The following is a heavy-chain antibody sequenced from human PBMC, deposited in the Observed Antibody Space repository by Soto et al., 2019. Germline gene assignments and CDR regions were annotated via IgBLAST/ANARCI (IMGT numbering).Heavy chain of an antibody. V-gene: IGHV1-69*01. J-gene: IGHJ4*02. CDR1: GGTFSSYA. D-gene: IGHD3-22*01. CDR2: IIPIFGTA. CDR3: AREHDSSGYYERGHFFDY. Sequence: VQLVQSGAEVKKPGSSVKVSCKASGGTFSSYAISWVRQAPGQGLEWMGGIIPIFGTANYAQKFQGRVTITADESTSTAYMELSSLRSEDTAVYYCAREHDSSGYYERGHFFDYWGQGTLVTVSS.